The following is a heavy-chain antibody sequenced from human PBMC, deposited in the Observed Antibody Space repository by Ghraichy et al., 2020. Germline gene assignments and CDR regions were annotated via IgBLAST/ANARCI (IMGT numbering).Heavy chain of an antibody. CDR2: ISYDGSNK. Sequence: LSLTCAASGFTFSSYAMHWVRQAPGKGLEWVAVISYDGSNKYYADSVKGRFTISRDNSKNTLYLQMNSLRAEDTAVYYCARDQACSSTSCYKEAGYEAFDYWGQGTLVTVSS. D-gene: IGHD2-2*02. V-gene: IGHV3-30*04. J-gene: IGHJ4*02. CDR1: GFTFSSYA. CDR3: ARDQACSSTSCYKEAGYEAFDY.